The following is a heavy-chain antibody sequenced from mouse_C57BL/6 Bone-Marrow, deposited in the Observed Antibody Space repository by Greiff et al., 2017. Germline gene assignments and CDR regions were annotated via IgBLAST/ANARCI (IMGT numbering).Heavy chain of an antibody. CDR1: GFTFTDYY. J-gene: IGHJ2*01. Sequence: EVKLVESGGGLVQPGGSLSLSCAASGFTFTDYYMSWVRQPPGKALEWLGFIRNKANGYTTEYSASVKGRFTISRDNSQSILYLQMNALRAEDSATYYCARSHYYFGSSYDLGDWGQGTTLTVAS. V-gene: IGHV7-3*01. CDR3: ARSHYYFGSSYDLGD. CDR2: IRNKANGYTT. D-gene: IGHD1-1*01.